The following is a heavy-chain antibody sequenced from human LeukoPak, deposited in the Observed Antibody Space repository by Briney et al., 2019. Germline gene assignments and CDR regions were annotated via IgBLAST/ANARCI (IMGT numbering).Heavy chain of an antibody. CDR2: ISSSSSYI. CDR3: ARDREVTGRFDY. Sequence: GGSLRLSCAASGFTFSSYSMNWVRQASGKGLEWVSSISSSSSYIYYADSVKGRFTISRDNAKNSLYLQMNSLRAEDTAVFYCARDREVTGRFDYWGQGTLVTVSS. D-gene: IGHD4-23*01. CDR1: GFTFSSYS. V-gene: IGHV3-21*01. J-gene: IGHJ4*02.